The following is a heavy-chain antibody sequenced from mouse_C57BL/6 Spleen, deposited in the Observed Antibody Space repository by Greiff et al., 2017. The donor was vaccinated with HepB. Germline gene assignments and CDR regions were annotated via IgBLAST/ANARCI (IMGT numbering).Heavy chain of an antibody. CDR2: INPSTGGS. D-gene: IGHD1-1*01. V-gene: IGHV1-42*01. J-gene: IGHJ2*01. CDR3: ARIENYGSSSDY. Sequence: VQLQQSGPELVKPGASVKISCKASGYSFTGYYMNWVKQSPEKSLEWIGEINPSTGGSTYNQKFKAKATLTVDKSSSTAYMQLKSLTSEDSAVYYCARIENYGSSSDYWGQGTTLTVSS. CDR1: GYSFTGYY.